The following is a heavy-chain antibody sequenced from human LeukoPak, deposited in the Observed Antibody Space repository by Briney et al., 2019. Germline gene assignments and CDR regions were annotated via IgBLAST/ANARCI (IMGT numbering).Heavy chain of an antibody. J-gene: IGHJ4*02. CDR2: IWYDGSKR. CDR3: SATDHFSTGWADY. Sequence: GGSLRLSCAASGFTFSNYGMHWVRQAPGRGLEWVAVIWYDGSKRYYADSVMGRFTISRDNSKNTLYLEISSLRDEDTGVYYCSATDHFSTGWADYWGQGVLVTVSS. V-gene: IGHV3-33*01. CDR1: GFTFSNYG. D-gene: IGHD6-19*01.